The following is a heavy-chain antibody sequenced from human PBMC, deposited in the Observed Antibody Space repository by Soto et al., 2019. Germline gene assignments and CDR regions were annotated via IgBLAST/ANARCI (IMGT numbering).Heavy chain of an antibody. D-gene: IGHD6-19*01. CDR1: GFTFSTYE. CDR2: ISSGGSTI. J-gene: IGHJ4*02. V-gene: IGHV3-48*03. Sequence: PGGSLRLSCVGSGFTFSTYEMQWVRQAPGKGLEWVSYISSGGSTIFYGESVKGRFTVSRDNDRSSLYLQMNSLRVEDSGVYYCAKESIGGWVLHWGQGTLVTVSS. CDR3: AKESIGGWVLH.